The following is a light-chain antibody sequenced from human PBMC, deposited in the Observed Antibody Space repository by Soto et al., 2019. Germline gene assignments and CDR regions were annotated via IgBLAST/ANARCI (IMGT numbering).Light chain of an antibody. Sequence: EIVLTQSAGTLSLSPGERATLSCRASQSVSSNYLAWYQQKPGRAPRLLIYGASSRATGIPDRFSGSGSGTDVTLTISRLEPEDFALYYCQQYGSSPLTFGQGTKLEI. CDR3: QQYGSSPLT. J-gene: IGKJ2*01. V-gene: IGKV3-20*01. CDR1: QSVSSNY. CDR2: GAS.